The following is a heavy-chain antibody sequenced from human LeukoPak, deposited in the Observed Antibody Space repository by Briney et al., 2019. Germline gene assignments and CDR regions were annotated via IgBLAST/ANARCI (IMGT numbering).Heavy chain of an antibody. CDR3: ARGIITMIVVVIITDAFDI. V-gene: IGHV3-48*04. CDR2: ISSSGSTI. Sequence: GGSLRLSCAASGFTFSSYAMHWVRQAPGKGLEWVSYISSSGSTIYYADSVKGRFTISRDNAKNSLYLQMNSLRAEDTAVYYCARGIITMIVVVIITDAFDIWGQGTMVTVSS. CDR1: GFTFSSYA. J-gene: IGHJ3*02. D-gene: IGHD3-22*01.